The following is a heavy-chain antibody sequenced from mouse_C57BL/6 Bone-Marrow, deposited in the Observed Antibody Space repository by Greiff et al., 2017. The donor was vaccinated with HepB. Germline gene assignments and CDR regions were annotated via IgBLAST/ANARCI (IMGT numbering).Heavy chain of an antibody. CDR3: ARSPELGDY. V-gene: IGHV1-26*01. J-gene: IGHJ2*01. Sequence: VQLQQSGPELVKPGASVKISCKASGYTFTDYYMNWVKQSHGKSLEWIGDINPNNGGTSYNQKFKGKATLTVDKSSSTAYMELRSLTSEDSAVYYCARSPELGDYWGQGTTLTVSS. CDR2: INPNNGGT. CDR1: GYTFTDYY. D-gene: IGHD4-1*01.